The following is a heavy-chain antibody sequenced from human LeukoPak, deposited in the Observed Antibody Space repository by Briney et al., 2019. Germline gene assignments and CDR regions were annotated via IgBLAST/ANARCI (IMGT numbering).Heavy chain of an antibody. CDR2: INTDSGRA. CDR1: GYIFNSQG. CDR3: AREILRFDI. J-gene: IGHJ3*02. Sequence: ASVKVSCKASGYIFNSQGMNWVRQAPGQGLEWMGWINTDSGRATYAQGFTGRFVFSLDSSVSTVYLQISDLMPEDTAKYYCAREILRFDIWGQGTTVTVSS. V-gene: IGHV7-4-1*02.